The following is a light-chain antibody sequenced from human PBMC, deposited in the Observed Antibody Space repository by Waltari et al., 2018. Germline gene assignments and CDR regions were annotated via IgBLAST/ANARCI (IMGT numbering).Light chain of an antibody. CDR1: QGISNY. V-gene: IGKV1-9*01. CDR2: SAS. J-gene: IGKJ1*01. CDR3: QQLNSYQWT. Sequence: IKLTQSPSSLSASVGDRVTITCRASQGISNYLSRYQPKPGKAPKLLIYSASTLQSGVPSRFSGSGSGTDFTLTISSLQPEDFATYYCQQLNSYQWTFGQGTKVEIK.